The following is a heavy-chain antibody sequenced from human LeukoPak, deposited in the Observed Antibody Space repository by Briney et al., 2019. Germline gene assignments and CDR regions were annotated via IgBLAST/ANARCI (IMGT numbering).Heavy chain of an antibody. CDR1: GYTFTSYY. CDR3: ARDSDYGSGSYYRPFDY. D-gene: IGHD3-10*01. J-gene: IGHJ4*02. V-gene: IGHV1-46*01. CDR2: INPSGGST. Sequence: ASVKVSCKASGYTFTSYYMHWVRQAPGQGLEWMGIINPSGGSTSYAQRFQGRVTTTRDTSTSTVYMELSSLRSEDTAVYYCARDSDYGSGSYYRPFDYWGQGTLVTVSS.